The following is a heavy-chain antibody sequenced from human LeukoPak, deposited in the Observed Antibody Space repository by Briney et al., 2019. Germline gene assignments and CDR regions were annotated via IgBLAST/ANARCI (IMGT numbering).Heavy chain of an antibody. Sequence: SETLSLTCVVSGASVGTSHWNWIRQVPGKGLEWIGCLSYTGKTDYNPSLTGRVTISFGTSENQVSLKLRSVSAADTGVYYCSEGYFEPFAHWGQGARVTVSS. J-gene: IGHJ4*02. D-gene: IGHD2/OR15-2a*01. CDR1: GASVGTSH. V-gene: IGHV4-59*02. CDR2: LSYTGKT. CDR3: SEGYFEPFAH.